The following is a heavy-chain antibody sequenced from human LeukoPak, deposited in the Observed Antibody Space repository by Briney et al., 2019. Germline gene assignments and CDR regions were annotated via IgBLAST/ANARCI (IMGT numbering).Heavy chain of an antibody. CDR1: GYTFTSYG. CDR2: ISAYNGNT. V-gene: IGHV1-18*01. CDR3: ARAPFSPPPAPYYGSGCYPEYYFDY. D-gene: IGHD3-10*01. Sequence: GASVKVSCKASGYTFTSYGISWVRQAPGQGLEWMGWISAYNGNTNYAQKLQGRVTMTTDTSTSTAYMELRSLRSDDTAVYYCARAPFSPPPAPYYGSGCYPEYYFDYWGQGTLVTVSS. J-gene: IGHJ4*02.